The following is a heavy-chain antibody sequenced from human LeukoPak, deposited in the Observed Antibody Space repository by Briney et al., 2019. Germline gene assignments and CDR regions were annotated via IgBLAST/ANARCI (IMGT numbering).Heavy chain of an antibody. D-gene: IGHD4-17*01. CDR2: ISVSGGRT. J-gene: IGHJ4*02. CDR3: AKGNGDHSIHPDY. CDR1: GFPFSDNR. Sequence: PGGPLSLSCSAPGFPFSDNRVSWVSQAPGKGLDWVSTISVSGGRTYYADSVKGLFTISRDNSKNTLYLQMNSLRADDTAVYYCAKGNGDHSIHPDYWGQGTLVTVSS. V-gene: IGHV3-23*01.